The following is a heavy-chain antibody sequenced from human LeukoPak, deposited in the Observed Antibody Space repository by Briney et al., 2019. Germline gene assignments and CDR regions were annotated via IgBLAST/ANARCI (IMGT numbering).Heavy chain of an antibody. D-gene: IGHD2/OR15-2a*01. CDR3: ARSGLSRFGF. V-gene: IGHV3-23*01. CDR1: GFTFSSYA. J-gene: IGHJ4*02. Sequence: PGGSLRLSCAASGFTFSSYAMGWVRQAPGKGLEWVSAISGSGGSTYYADSVKGRFTISRDNSRNTLYLQMNSLRAEDTAVYYCARSGLSRFGFWGQGTLVTVSS. CDR2: ISGSGGST.